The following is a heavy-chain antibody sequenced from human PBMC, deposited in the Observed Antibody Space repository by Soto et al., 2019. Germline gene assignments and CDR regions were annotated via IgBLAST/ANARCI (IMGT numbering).Heavy chain of an antibody. CDR2: ISGSGGST. J-gene: IGHJ4*02. D-gene: IGHD3-3*01. Sequence: EVQLLESGGGLVQPGGSLRLSCAASGFTFSSYAMSWVRQAPGKGLEWVSAISGSGGSTYYADSVKGRFTISRDNSKXXLXXXXXXXXXXXXXXXXCAKEDDFWSGYYDYWGQGTLVTVSS. CDR3: AKEDDFWSGYYDY. V-gene: IGHV3-23*01. CDR1: GFTFSSYA.